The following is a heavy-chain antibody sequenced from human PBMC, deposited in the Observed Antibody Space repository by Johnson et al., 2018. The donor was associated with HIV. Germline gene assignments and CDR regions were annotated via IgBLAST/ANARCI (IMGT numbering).Heavy chain of an antibody. CDR1: GFTFSSYA. D-gene: IGHD7-27*01. Sequence: VQLVESGGGLVQPGGSLRLPCAASGFTFSSYAMSWVRQAPGKGLEWVSAISGSGGSTYYADSVKGRFTISRDNSKNTLYLQMNSLRAEDTAVYYCARDKANWGPSRDVGAFDIWGQGTMVTVSS. CDR2: ISGSGGST. J-gene: IGHJ3*02. V-gene: IGHV3-23*04. CDR3: ARDKANWGPSRDVGAFDI.